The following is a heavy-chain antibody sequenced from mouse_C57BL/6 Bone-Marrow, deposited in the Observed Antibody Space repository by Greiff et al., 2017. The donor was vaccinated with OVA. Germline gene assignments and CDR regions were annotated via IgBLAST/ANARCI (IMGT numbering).Heavy chain of an antibody. J-gene: IGHJ4*01. V-gene: IGHV5-4*03. CDR3: ASDYYAMDY. CDR1: GFTFSSYA. Sequence: EVNVVESGGGLVKPGGSLKLSCAASGFTFSSYAMSWVRQTPEKRLEWVATISDGGSYTYYPDNVKGRFTISKDNAKNNLYLQMSHLKSEDTAMYYCASDYYAMDYWGQGTSVTVSS. CDR2: ISDGGSYT.